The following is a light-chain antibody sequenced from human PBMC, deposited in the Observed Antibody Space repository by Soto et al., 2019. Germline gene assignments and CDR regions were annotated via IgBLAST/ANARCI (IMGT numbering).Light chain of an antibody. J-gene: IGKJ5*01. CDR3: QQLYSYPPVT. Sequence: DIQLTQSPSFLSASVGDRVTITCRASQGISSYLAWYQQQPGKAPKLLIYAASTLQSGVPSRFSGSGSGTEFPLTISSLQPEDFATYYCQQLYSYPPVTFGQGTRLEIK. V-gene: IGKV1-9*01. CDR1: QGISSY. CDR2: AAS.